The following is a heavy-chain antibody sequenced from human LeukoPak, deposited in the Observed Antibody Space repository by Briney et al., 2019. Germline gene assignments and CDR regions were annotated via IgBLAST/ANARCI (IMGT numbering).Heavy chain of an antibody. V-gene: IGHV4-39*07. CDR3: ARAGYSSSWYVPSFDY. J-gene: IGHJ4*02. CDR1: GGSISSSSYY. CDR2: IYYSGST. D-gene: IGHD6-13*01. Sequence: QASETLSLTCTVSGGSISSSSYYWGWIRQPPGKGLEWIGSIYYSGSTNYNPSLKSRVTISVDTSKNQFSLKLSSVTAADTAVYYCARAGYSSSWYVPSFDYWGQGTLVTVSS.